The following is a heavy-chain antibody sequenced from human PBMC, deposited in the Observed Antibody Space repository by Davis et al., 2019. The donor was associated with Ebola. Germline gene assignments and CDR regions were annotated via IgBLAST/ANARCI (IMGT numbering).Heavy chain of an antibody. J-gene: IGHJ4*02. V-gene: IGHV3-33*01. D-gene: IGHD6-19*01. Sequence: GESLKISCAASGFTLSGYDMNWVRQAPGKGLQWVAVIWDDGSNKYYADSVKGRFTISRDNSKNTLYLQMNSLRAEDTAVYYCATTPQYSSGQNKPIDYWGQGTLVTVSS. CDR3: ATTPQYSSGQNKPIDY. CDR2: IWDDGSNK. CDR1: GFTLSGYD.